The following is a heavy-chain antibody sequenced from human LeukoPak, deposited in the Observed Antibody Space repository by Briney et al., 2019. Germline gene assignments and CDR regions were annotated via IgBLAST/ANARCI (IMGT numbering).Heavy chain of an antibody. Sequence: GGSLRLSCAASGVSFTNYYMSWIRQAPGKGLEWVSYITSTGGSAFYADSVKGRFTISRDNAKNSLFLQMNSLRAEDTAVYYCARHGPYSSGWYDYWGQGTLVTVSS. D-gene: IGHD6-19*01. CDR2: ITSTGGSA. CDR1: GVSFTNYY. CDR3: ARHGPYSSGWYDY. J-gene: IGHJ4*02. V-gene: IGHV3-11*04.